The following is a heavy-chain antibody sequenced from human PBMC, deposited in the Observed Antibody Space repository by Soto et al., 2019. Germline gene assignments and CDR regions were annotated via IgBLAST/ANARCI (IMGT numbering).Heavy chain of an antibody. D-gene: IGHD2-2*01. J-gene: IGHJ6*02. V-gene: IGHV3-30-3*01. CDR3: ARVRDQLLFYYYYGMDV. CDR1: GFTFSSYA. CDR2: ISYDGSNK. Sequence: QVQLVESGGGVVQPGRSLRLSCAASGFTFSSYAMHWVRQAPGKGLEWVAVISYDGSNKYYADSVKGRFTISRDNSKNTLYLQMNSLRSEATAVYYCARVRDQLLFYYYYGMDVWGQGTTVTVSS.